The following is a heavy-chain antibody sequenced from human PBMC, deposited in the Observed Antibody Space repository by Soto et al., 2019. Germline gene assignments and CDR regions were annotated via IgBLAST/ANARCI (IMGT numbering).Heavy chain of an antibody. D-gene: IGHD1-20*01. CDR2: IYYNGDT. CDR1: GGSVIMGHYC. Sequence: QLQLQESGTGLVEPAETLAPLCAVSGGSVIMGHYCCGWFPQHPRKGLEWNGNIYYNGDTYYSPSLKSRVTMSDDTTPNQFSLRLTSVTAADTAVYDGAKRLIANLNQGQAFDFWGKVKLVNVSS. J-gene: IGHJ3*01. CDR3: AKRLIANLNQGQAFDF. V-gene: IGHV4-39*01.